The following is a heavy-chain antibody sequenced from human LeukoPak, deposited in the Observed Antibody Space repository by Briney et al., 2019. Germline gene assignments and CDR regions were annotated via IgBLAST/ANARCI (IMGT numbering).Heavy chain of an antibody. Sequence: PGGSLRLSCAASGFTFSSYAMHWVRQAPGKGLEWVAVISYDGSNKYYADSVKGRFTISRDNSKNTLYLQMNSLRAEDTAVYYCARDGVRGGPVRFLEWFPWLHYFDYWGQGTLVTVSS. D-gene: IGHD3-3*01. CDR3: ARDGVRGGPVRFLEWFPWLHYFDY. CDR1: GFTFSSYA. J-gene: IGHJ4*02. CDR2: ISYDGSNK. V-gene: IGHV3-30-3*01.